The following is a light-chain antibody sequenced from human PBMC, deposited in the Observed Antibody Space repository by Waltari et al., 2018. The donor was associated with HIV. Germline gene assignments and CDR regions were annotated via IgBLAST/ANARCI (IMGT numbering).Light chain of an antibody. CDR3: ETWGKNTRV. CDR2: LEGSASY. J-gene: IGLJ2*01. Sequence: QPVLTQSSSASASLGSSVKLTCTLSSGHINYIIAWHQQQPGKAPRFLMKLEGSASYNKGNGIPDRFSGSSSGADRYLTISSLQSEDEADYYCETWGKNTRVFGGGTKLTVL. V-gene: IGLV4-60*03. CDR1: SGHINYI.